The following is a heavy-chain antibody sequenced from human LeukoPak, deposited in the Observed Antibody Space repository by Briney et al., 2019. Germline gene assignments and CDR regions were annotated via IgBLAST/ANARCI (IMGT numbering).Heavy chain of an antibody. D-gene: IGHD1-26*01. CDR1: GYTFTSYD. V-gene: IGHV1-8*01. J-gene: IGHJ3*02. Sequence: ASVKVSCKASGYTFTSYDINWVRQATGQGLEWMGWMNPNSGNTGYAQKFQGRVTMTRNTSISTAYMELSSLRSDDTAVYYCARDRGGTYYGNKDAFDIWGQGTMVTVSS. CDR3: ARDRGGTYYGNKDAFDI. CDR2: MNPNSGNT.